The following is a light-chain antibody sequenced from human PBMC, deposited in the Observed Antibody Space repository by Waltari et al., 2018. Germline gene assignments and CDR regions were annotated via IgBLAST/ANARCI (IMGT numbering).Light chain of an antibody. V-gene: IGKV1-33*01. CDR2: DAS. Sequence: DIQMTQSPSSLSASVGDRVTITCQASQDISNYLNWYQQKPGKAPKLLIYDASNLETGVPSRFTGSGSGTDFTLTITSLQPDDFATYFCQQYDTYPLTFGGGTKVEIK. CDR3: QQYDTYPLT. CDR1: QDISNY. J-gene: IGKJ4*01.